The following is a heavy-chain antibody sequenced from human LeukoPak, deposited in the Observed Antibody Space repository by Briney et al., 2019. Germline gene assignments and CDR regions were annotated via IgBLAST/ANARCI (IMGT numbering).Heavy chain of an antibody. CDR1: GDSISTNHW. J-gene: IGHJ5*02. CDR3: ARTSIAAAVQWFDP. CDR2: VYHSGST. V-gene: IGHV4-4*02. D-gene: IGHD6-13*01. Sequence: PSGTLSLTCAVSGDSISTNHWWSWVRQPPGKGLEWIGEVYHSGSTNYNPSLKSRVTISVDKSKNLFSLKLTSVTAADTAMYYCARTSIAAAVQWFDPWGQGTLVTVSS.